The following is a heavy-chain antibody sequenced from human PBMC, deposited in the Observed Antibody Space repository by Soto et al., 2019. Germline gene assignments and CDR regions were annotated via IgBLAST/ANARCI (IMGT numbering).Heavy chain of an antibody. V-gene: IGHV6-1*01. CDR1: GDSVSSNSAA. CDR2: TYYRSKWYN. D-gene: IGHD6-13*01. CDR3: ASSWYEPYYFDY. Sequence: PSQTLSLTCAISGDSVSSNSAAWNWIRPSPSRGLEWLGRTYYRSKWYNDYAVSVKSRITINPDTSKNQFSLQLNSVTPEDTAVYYCASSWYEPYYFDYWGQGTLVTVSS. J-gene: IGHJ4*02.